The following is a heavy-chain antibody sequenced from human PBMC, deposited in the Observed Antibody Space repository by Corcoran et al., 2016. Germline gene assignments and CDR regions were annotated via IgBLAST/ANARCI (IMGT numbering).Heavy chain of an antibody. V-gene: IGHV3-53*01. Sequence: EVQLVESGGGLIQPGGSLRLSCAASGFTVSSNYMSWVRQAPGKGLEWVSVIYSGGSTYYADSVKGRFTISRDNSKNTLYLQMNSLRAEDTAVYYCATRDCTNGVCPEYYYYGMDVWGQGTTVTVSS. CDR1: GFTVSSNY. J-gene: IGHJ6*02. CDR3: ATRDCTNGVCPEYYYYGMDV. D-gene: IGHD2-8*01. CDR2: IYSGGST.